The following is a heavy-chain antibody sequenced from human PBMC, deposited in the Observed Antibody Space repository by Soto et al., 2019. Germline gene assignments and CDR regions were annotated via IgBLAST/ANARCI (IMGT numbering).Heavy chain of an antibody. CDR3: ARDSFWAGGSYGVANWFDP. V-gene: IGHV1-69*01. J-gene: IGHJ5*02. Sequence: QVQLVQSGAEVKKPGSSVKVSCKASGGTFSSYAISWVRQAPGQGLEWMGGIIPIFGTANYAQKFQGRVTITADESTSTAYMELSSLRPEDTGVYCCARDSFWAGGSYGVANWFDPWGQGTLVTVSS. CDR1: GGTFSSYA. D-gene: IGHD1-26*01. CDR2: IIPIFGTA.